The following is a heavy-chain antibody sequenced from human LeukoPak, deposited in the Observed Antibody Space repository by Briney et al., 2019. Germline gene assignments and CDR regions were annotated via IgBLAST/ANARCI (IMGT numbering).Heavy chain of an antibody. D-gene: IGHD6-25*01. CDR1: GGSISSYY. CDR3: AREMAPADRGRKYNCFDP. J-gene: IGHJ5*02. Sequence: TSETLSLTCTVSGGSISSYYWSWIRQPPGKGLEWIGYIYYSGSTNYNPSLKSRVTISVDTSKNQFSLKLSSVTAADTAVYYCAREMAPADRGRKYNCFDPWGQGTLVTVSS. CDR2: IYYSGST. V-gene: IGHV4-59*12.